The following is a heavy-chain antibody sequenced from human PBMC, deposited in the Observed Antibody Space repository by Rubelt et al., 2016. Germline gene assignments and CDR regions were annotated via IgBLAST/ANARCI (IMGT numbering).Heavy chain of an antibody. D-gene: IGHD2-2*01. Sequence: GKGLEWVTVISYDGSNKYYADSVKGRFTISRDNSKNTLYLQMSSLRVEDTAVYYCAKAFCSSTSCYTGDYWGQGSLVTVSS. J-gene: IGHJ4*02. V-gene: IGHV3-33*05. CDR2: ISYDGSNK. CDR3: AKAFCSSTSCYTGDY.